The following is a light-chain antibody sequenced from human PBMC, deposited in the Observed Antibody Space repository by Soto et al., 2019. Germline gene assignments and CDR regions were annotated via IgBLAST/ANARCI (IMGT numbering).Light chain of an antibody. V-gene: IGLV2-14*03. Sequence: QSALTQPASASGSPGQSITISCTGTSSDIGTYNFVSWYQQHPGKAPKLMTYEVSNRPSGVSNRFSGSKSGNTASLTISGLQAEDEADYYCSSYTASASYVFGTGTKLTVL. CDR2: EVS. J-gene: IGLJ1*01. CDR3: SSYTASASYV. CDR1: SSDIGTYNF.